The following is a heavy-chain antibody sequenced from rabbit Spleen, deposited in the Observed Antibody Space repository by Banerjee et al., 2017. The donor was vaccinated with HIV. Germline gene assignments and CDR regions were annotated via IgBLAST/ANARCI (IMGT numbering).Heavy chain of an antibody. CDR1: GFDLSSYYY. V-gene: IGHV1S40*01. CDR3: VREVYHILGL. D-gene: IGHD1-1*01. CDR2: IDPVFGIT. J-gene: IGHJ4*01. Sequence: QSLEESGGDLVKPGASLTLTCTASGFDLSSYYYMCWVRQAPGKGLEWIGYIDPVFGITVYASWVNGRFTISRDNAQNTLYLQLNSLTAADTATYFCVREVYHILGLWGPGTLVTVS.